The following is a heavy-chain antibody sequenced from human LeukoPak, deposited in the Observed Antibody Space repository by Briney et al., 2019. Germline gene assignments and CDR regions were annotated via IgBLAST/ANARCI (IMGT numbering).Heavy chain of an antibody. CDR3: ARVTMVRGAGDAFDI. CDR1: GYTFTSYG. J-gene: IGHJ3*02. Sequence: GASVKVSCKASGYTFTSYGISWVRQAPGQGLEWMGWISAYNGNTNYAQKLQGRVTMTTDTSTSTAYMELRSLRSDDTAVYYCARVTMVRGAGDAFDIWGQGTMVTVSS. D-gene: IGHD3-10*01. V-gene: IGHV1-18*01. CDR2: ISAYNGNT.